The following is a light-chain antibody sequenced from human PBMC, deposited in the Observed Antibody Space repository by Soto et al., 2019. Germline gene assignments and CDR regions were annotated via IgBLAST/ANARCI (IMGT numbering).Light chain of an antibody. CDR1: SSDVGGYNY. V-gene: IGLV2-8*01. Sequence: QSALPQPPSASGSPGQSVTLSCTGTSSDVGGYNYVSWYQQHPGKAPKLMIYEVSKRPSGVPDRFSGSKSGNTASLTVSVLQAEDEADYYCSSYAGSNNLVFGGGTKLTVL. CDR2: EVS. CDR3: SSYAGSNNLV. J-gene: IGLJ2*01.